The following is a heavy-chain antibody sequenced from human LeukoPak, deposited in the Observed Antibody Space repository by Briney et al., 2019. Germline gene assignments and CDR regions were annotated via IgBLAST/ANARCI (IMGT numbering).Heavy chain of an antibody. CDR2: KYYSGST. CDR1: GGSISSSRYY. D-gene: IGHD5-24*01. Sequence: SETLSLTCTVSGGSISSSRYYGGWIRQPPGKGLEWIGSKYYSGSTYYNPSLKNRVTISVDTSKNQFSLKLSSVTAADAAVYYCARLERWIKLVDADAFDIWGQGTMVTVSS. J-gene: IGHJ3*02. CDR3: ARLERWIKLVDADAFDI. V-gene: IGHV4-39*01.